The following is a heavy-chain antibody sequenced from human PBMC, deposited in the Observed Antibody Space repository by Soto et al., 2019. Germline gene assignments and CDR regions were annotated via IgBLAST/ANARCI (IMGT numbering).Heavy chain of an antibody. V-gene: IGHV3-23*01. Sequence: EVQILQSGGGLEQPGGSLRLSCAASGFTFSNYAMSWIRQAPGKGLEWVSTIRDTGNTYYADSVRGRFATSRDNSENTLYPQMSSLRAEDTGVYYCAKQQMGVIRALDYWGEGTLVTVSS. CDR1: GFTFSNYA. J-gene: IGHJ4*02. CDR3: AKQQMGVIRALDY. D-gene: IGHD1-26*01. CDR2: IRDTGNT.